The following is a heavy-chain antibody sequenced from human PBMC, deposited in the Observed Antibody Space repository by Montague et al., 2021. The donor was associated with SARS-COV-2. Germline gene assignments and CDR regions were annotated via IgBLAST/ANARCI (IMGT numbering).Heavy chain of an antibody. CDR3: ARDPFYDILTGYYSN. V-gene: IGHV3-21*01. Sequence: SLRLSCAASGFTFSSYSMNWVRQAPGKGLEWVSSISSSSSYINYADSVKGRFTISRDNAKNSLYLQMNSLRAEDTAVYYCARDPFYDILTGYYSNWGQGTLVTVSS. J-gene: IGHJ4*02. CDR2: ISSSSSYI. CDR1: GFTFSSYS. D-gene: IGHD3-9*01.